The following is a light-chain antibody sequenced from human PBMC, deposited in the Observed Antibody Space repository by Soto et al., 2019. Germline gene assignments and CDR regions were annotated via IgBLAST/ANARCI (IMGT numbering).Light chain of an antibody. V-gene: IGKV1-5*01. Sequence: DIQMTQSPSLLSASVGDRVTITCRASRSISRWLAWYQKKVGKAPKLLISVASALESGVPSRFSGSGSGTEFPLTIRGLQPDDFATYYCQQYDTYHTFGPGTKVEI. CDR3: QQYDTYHT. CDR1: RSISRW. J-gene: IGKJ3*01. CDR2: VAS.